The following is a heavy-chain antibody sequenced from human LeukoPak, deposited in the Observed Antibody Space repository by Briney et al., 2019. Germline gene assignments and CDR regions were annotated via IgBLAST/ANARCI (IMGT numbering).Heavy chain of an antibody. D-gene: IGHD4-11*01. Sequence: PGGSLRLSCAASGFTFSSYAMSWVRQAPGKGLEWVSAISDGGGSKYYADSVKGRFTISRDNSKNTLYLQMNSLRAEDTAVYYWAKNPARYSNFANHFDYWGQGTLVTVPS. CDR3: AKNPARYSNFANHFDY. J-gene: IGHJ4*02. V-gene: IGHV3-23*01. CDR1: GFTFSSYA. CDR2: ISDGGGSK.